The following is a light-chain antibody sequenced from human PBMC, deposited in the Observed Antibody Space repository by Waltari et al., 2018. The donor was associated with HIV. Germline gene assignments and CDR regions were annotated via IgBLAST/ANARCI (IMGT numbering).Light chain of an antibody. Sequence: SYVLTQPPSVSVAPGKTARITCGGNNIGSKSVHWYQREPGQAPVLVIYDESDRPSGIPERFSGSNSGNTATLTISRVEAGDEADYYCQVWDSSSDRVFGGGTKLTVL. CDR3: QVWDSSSDRV. V-gene: IGLV3-21*04. CDR1: NIGSKS. CDR2: DES. J-gene: IGLJ3*02.